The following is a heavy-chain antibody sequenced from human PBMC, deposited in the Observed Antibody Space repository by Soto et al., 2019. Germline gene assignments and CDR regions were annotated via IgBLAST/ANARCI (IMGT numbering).Heavy chain of an antibody. CDR3: AKEARSSGWTPHWYFDL. CDR1: GFTFDDYT. V-gene: IGHV3-43*01. CDR2: ISWDGGST. D-gene: IGHD6-19*01. J-gene: IGHJ2*01. Sequence: VQLVESGGVVVQPGGSLRLSCAASGFTFDDYTMHWVRQAPGKGLEWVSLISWDGGSTYYADSVKGRFTISRDNSKNARYLQMNSLRTEDTALYYCAKEARSSGWTPHWYFDLWGRGTLVTVSS.